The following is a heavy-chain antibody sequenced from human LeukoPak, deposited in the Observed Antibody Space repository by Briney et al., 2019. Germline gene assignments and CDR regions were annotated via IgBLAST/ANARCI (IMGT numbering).Heavy chain of an antibody. V-gene: IGHV4-39*01. CDR3: ASSLGVIVGATNFDY. Sequence: PETPYHTCTVSGGDISSSRYYWGWSRQPPRAGLEPPRRFYYSGRTYYNPSLKSRVNISVDTSKNQFSLSLSSVTAADTAVYYCASSLGVIVGATNFDYWGQGTLVTVSS. CDR1: GGDISSSRYY. CDR2: FYYSGRT. J-gene: IGHJ4*02. D-gene: IGHD1-26*01.